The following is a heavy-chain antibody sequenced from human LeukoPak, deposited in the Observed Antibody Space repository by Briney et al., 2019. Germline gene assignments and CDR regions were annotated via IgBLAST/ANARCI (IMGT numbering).Heavy chain of an antibody. J-gene: IGHJ6*02. CDR1: GFTFSKAW. CDR2: IKSKTDGGTT. Sequence: TGGSLRLSCAASGFTFSKAWMSWVRQAPGKGLEWVARIKSKTDGGTTDYAAPVKGRFTISRDESKNTLYLQMNSLKTEDTAVYYCTTSRPYDVWGQGTTVTISS. CDR3: TTSRPYDV. V-gene: IGHV3-15*01.